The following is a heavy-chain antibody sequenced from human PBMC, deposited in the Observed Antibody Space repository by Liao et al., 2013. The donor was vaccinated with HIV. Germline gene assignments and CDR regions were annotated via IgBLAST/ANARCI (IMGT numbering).Heavy chain of an antibody. V-gene: IGHV4-39*07. J-gene: IGHJ4*02. CDR3: AREGGNIGGYDYSFDY. CDR1: GGSISSSSYY. D-gene: IGHD5-12*01. CDR2: IYYIGIT. Sequence: QVRLQESGPGLVKPSETLSLTCTVSGGSISSSSYYWGWIRQPPGKGLEWIGSIYYIGITNYNPSLKSRVTISVDTSKNQFSLKLSSVTAADTAVYYCAREGGNIGGYDYSFDYWGQGTLVTVSS.